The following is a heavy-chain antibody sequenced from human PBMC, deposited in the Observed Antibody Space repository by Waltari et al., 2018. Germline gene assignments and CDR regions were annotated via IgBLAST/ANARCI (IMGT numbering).Heavy chain of an antibody. D-gene: IGHD1-26*01. CDR2: IKPSSGTS. CDR3: ARDASTVGATTLQY. J-gene: IGHJ4*02. V-gene: IGHV1-46*01. Sequence: QVQLVQSGPEVKMPGASVKVSCKTSGYTFTSYYIHWVRQAPGQGLEWMGVIKPSSGTSTYAQRFQGRVTLPRDMSTGTVSMELSSLRSEDTAVYYCARDASTVGATTLQYWGQGTLVTVSS. CDR1: GYTFTSYY.